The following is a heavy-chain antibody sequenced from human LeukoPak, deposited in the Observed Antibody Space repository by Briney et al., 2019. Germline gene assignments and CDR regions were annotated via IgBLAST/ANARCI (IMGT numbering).Heavy chain of an antibody. Sequence: ASVKVSCKASGYTLTSYDINWVRQATGQGLEWMGWMNPNSGNTGYAQKFQGRVTITRNTSISTAYMELSSLRSEDTAVYYCARGVRGVVVPAAPAHYYYYMDVWGKGTTVTVSS. CDR1: GYTLTSYD. D-gene: IGHD2-2*01. V-gene: IGHV1-8*01. J-gene: IGHJ6*03. CDR2: MNPNSGNT. CDR3: ARGVRGVVVPAAPAHYYYYMDV.